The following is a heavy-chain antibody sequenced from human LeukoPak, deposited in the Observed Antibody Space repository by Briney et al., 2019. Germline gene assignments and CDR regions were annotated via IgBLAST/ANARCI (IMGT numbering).Heavy chain of an antibody. J-gene: IGHJ4*02. CDR3: ASAGIAAAGLDY. Sequence: GASVKVSCKASGYTFTSYDINWVRQATGQGLEWMGWMNPNCGNTGYAQKFQGRVTMTRNTSISTAYMELSSMRSEDTAVYYCASAGIAAAGLDYWGQGTLVTVSS. CDR2: MNPNCGNT. V-gene: IGHV1-8*01. CDR1: GYTFTSYD. D-gene: IGHD6-13*01.